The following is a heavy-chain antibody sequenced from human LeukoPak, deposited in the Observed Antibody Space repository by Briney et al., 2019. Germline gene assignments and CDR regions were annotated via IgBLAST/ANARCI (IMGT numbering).Heavy chain of an antibody. V-gene: IGHV3-23*01. CDR1: GFTFSSYA. J-gene: IGHJ6*02. CDR2: ITGSGVTT. CDR3: ARFPKLGDHYYYGMDV. Sequence: GGSLRLSCAASGFTFSSYAMSWVRQAPGKGLEWVSAITGSGVTTYYADSVKGRFTISRDNSKNTLYLQMNSLRAEDTAVYYCARFPKLGDHYYYGMDVWGQGTTVTVSS. D-gene: IGHD3-10*01.